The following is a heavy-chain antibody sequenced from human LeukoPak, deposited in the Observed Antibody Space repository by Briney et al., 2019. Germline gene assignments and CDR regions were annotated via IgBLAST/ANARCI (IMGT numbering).Heavy chain of an antibody. CDR3: ARRDYYDSSGYFGY. V-gene: IGHV4-39*01. Sequence: SETLTLTCTVSGGSISSSSYYWGWIRQPPGKGLEWIGTIYYSGRTYYNPSLKSRVTISVDTSKNQFSLKLSYVTAAGTAVYYCARRDYYDSSGYFGYWGQGTLVTVSS. J-gene: IGHJ4*02. CDR2: IYYSGRT. D-gene: IGHD3-22*01. CDR1: GGSISSSSYY.